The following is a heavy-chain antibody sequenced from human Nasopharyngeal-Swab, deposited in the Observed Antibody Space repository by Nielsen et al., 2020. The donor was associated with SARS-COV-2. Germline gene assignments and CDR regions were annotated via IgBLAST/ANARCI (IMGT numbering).Heavy chain of an antibody. CDR3: AKALDSSGYYFFDY. J-gene: IGHJ4*02. CDR2: ISGSGGST. CDR1: GFTFNSYA. Sequence: GGSLRLSCAASGFTFNSYAMSWVRQAPGKGLEWVSAISGSGGSTYYADSVKGRFTISRDNSKNTLYLQMNSLRAEDTAVYYCAKALDSSGYYFFDYWGQGTLVTVSS. D-gene: IGHD3-22*01. V-gene: IGHV3-23*01.